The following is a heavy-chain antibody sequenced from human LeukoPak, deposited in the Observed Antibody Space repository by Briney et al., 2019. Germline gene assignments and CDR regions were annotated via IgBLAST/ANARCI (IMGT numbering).Heavy chain of an antibody. V-gene: IGHV4-39*01. CDR3: ARRRYYDGSFYLE. Sequence: SETLSLTCSVSGDSVSRSDSYWDWIRQSPGKGLEWIGTIYYSGRTYYSPSLKSRVTMSVDPSNNQFSLNLRSVTAADTAVYYCARRRYYDGSFYLEWGQGTLLSVSS. CDR2: IYYSGRT. J-gene: IGHJ1*01. CDR1: GDSVSRSDSY. D-gene: IGHD3-22*01.